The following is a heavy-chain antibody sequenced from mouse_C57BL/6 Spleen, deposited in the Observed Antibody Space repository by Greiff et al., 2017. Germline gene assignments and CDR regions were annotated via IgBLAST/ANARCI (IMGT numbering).Heavy chain of an antibody. J-gene: IGHJ4*01. CDR1: GYTFTSYW. V-gene: IGHV1-55*01. Sequence: QVQLQQPGAELVKPGASVKMSCKASGYTFTSYWITWVKQRPGQGLEWIGDIYPGSGSTNYNEKFKSKATLTVDTSSSTAYMQLSSLTSEDSAVYYCARGGTAQAPLYAMDYWGQGTSVTVSS. CDR2: IYPGSGST. D-gene: IGHD3-2*02. CDR3: ARGGTAQAPLYAMDY.